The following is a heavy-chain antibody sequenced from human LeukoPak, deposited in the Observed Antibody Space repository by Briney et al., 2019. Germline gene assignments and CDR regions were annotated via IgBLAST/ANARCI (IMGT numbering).Heavy chain of an antibody. D-gene: IGHD1-26*01. CDR3: ARGGAYGMDV. Sequence: GGSLRLSCAASGFTFSSYSMNWVRQAPGKGLEWVSSISSSSSYIYYADSVKGRFTLSRDNSKNTLYLQMSSLRSEDTAVYYCARGGAYGMDVWGQGTTVTVSS. J-gene: IGHJ6*02. V-gene: IGHV3-21*04. CDR1: GFTFSSYS. CDR2: ISSSSSYI.